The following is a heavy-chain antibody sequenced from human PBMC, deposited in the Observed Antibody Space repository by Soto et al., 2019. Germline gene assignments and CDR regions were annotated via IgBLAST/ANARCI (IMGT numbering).Heavy chain of an antibody. CDR1: GFTFSSYA. V-gene: IGHV3-23*01. D-gene: IGHD5-18*01. CDR3: AKEPIQLWRYAFDY. J-gene: IGHJ4*02. Sequence: PGVSLRLSCAASGFTFSSYAMSWVRQAPGKGLEWVSAISGSGGSTYYADSVKGRFTISRDNSKNTLYLQMNSLRAEDTAVHYCAKEPIQLWRYAFDYWRQGTLVTVSS. CDR2: ISGSGGST.